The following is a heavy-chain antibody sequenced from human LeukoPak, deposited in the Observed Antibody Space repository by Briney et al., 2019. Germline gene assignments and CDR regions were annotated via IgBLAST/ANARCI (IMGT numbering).Heavy chain of an antibody. Sequence: TGGSLRLSCVASGFTFETFWMSWIRQAPGKGLEWVANINQDETEKYFVDAVKGRFTISRDNAQNSVYLQMSSLRAEDTAIYYCARDIRKRGYYDFWSGYYKGSPIYYGMDVWGQGTAVTVSS. V-gene: IGHV3-7*03. CDR2: INQDETEK. CDR3: ARDIRKRGYYDFWSGYYKGSPIYYGMDV. D-gene: IGHD3-3*01. J-gene: IGHJ6*02. CDR1: GFTFETFW.